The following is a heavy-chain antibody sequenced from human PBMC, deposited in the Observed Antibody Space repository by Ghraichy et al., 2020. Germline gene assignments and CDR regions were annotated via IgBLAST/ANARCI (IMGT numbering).Heavy chain of an antibody. Sequence: GGSLRLSCVVSGFTFGSYSMNWVRQSPGKRLEWVSYITSTSSFRSYADSVKGRFTISRDNAQNSLSLHMTSLTDEDMAVYYCARGSRVVRFYYYDGMDVWGQGTTVTVSS. J-gene: IGHJ6*02. V-gene: IGHV3-48*02. CDR2: ITSTSSFR. D-gene: IGHD4-23*01. CDR1: GFTFGSYS. CDR3: ARGSRVVRFYYYDGMDV.